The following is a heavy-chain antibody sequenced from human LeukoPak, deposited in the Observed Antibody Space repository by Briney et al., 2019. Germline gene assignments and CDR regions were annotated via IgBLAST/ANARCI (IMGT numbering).Heavy chain of an antibody. Sequence: PSETLSLTCAVYGGSFSGYYWSWIRQPPGKGREWIGEINHSEATDYNPSFKSRVTISVDTSKNQFSLKLSSVTAADTAVYHCAREAQYCSGGSCYGGYFQHWGQGALVTVSS. D-gene: IGHD2-15*01. CDR3: AREAQYCSGGSCYGGYFQH. J-gene: IGHJ1*01. CDR1: GGSFSGYY. CDR2: INHSEAT. V-gene: IGHV4-34*01.